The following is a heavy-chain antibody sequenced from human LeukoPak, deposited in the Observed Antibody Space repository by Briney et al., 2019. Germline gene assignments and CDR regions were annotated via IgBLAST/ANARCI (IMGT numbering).Heavy chain of an antibody. CDR2: IYYSGST. Sequence: SETLSLTCTVSGGSISSGGYYWSWIRQHPGKGLEWIGYIYYSGSTYYNPSLKSRVTISADTSKNQFSLKLSSVTAADTAVYYCARGVTMTPLDYWGQGTLVTVSS. D-gene: IGHD3-22*01. CDR1: GGSISSGGYY. V-gene: IGHV4-31*03. J-gene: IGHJ4*02. CDR3: ARGVTMTPLDY.